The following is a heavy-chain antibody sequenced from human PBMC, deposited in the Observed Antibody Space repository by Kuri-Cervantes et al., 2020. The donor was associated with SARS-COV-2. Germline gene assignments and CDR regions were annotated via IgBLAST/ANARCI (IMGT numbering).Heavy chain of an antibody. Sequence: ESLKISCTVSYASMTSFYWSWIRQSPGRGLEWIGYIYHTGKSNYSPSLESRVSMSMAASESRFYLTLTSVTAANTAIYYCASGNGFSLDYWGQGTLVTVSS. V-gene: IGHV4-59*01. J-gene: IGHJ4*02. CDR1: YASMTSFY. CDR2: IYHTGKS. CDR3: ASGNGFSLDY. D-gene: IGHD6-25*01.